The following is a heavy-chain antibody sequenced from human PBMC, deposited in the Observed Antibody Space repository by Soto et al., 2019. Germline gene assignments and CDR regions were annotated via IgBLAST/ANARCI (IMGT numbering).Heavy chain of an antibody. V-gene: IGHV3-53*01. Sequence: GGSLRVSCAAPGFTVSSNYMSWVRQSPGKGLEWVSVIYSGGSTYYADSVKGRFTISRDNSKNTLYLQMNSLRAEDTAVYYCASHDGPGGYYYYGMDVWGQGTTVTVSS. CDR1: GFTVSSNY. J-gene: IGHJ6*02. CDR3: ASHDGPGGYYYYGMDV. CDR2: IYSGGST. D-gene: IGHD2-8*01.